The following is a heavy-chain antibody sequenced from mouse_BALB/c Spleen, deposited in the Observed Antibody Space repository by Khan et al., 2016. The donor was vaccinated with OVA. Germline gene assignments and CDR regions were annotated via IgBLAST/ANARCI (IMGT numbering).Heavy chain of an antibody. Sequence: QVQLQQSGAELVRPGASVKLSCKTSGYIFTNYWIHWVKQRSGQGLEWIARIYPGTDNTYYNEKLKDKATLTVDKSSSTAYMQLSSLKSEDSADYFWAREEAWYYFDYWGKGTTLTVSS. D-gene: IGHD3-2*02. CDR2: IYPGTDNT. J-gene: IGHJ2*01. CDR3: AREEAWYYFDY. CDR1: GYIFTNYW. V-gene: IGHV1S132*01.